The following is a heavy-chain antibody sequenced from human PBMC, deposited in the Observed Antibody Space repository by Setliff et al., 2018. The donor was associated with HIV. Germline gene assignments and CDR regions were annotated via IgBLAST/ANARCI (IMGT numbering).Heavy chain of an antibody. CDR3: ARSPYGDYGLDY. J-gene: IGHJ4*02. D-gene: IGHD4-17*01. Sequence: GGSLRLSCEASGFTFSTYSMNWVRQAPGKGLEWVANIKEDGSEKYYVDSVKGRFTISRDNAKNSLYLQMNTLRAEDTAVYFCARSPYGDYGLDYWGQGTLVTVSS. CDR1: GFTFSTYS. CDR2: IKEDGSEK. V-gene: IGHV3-7*02.